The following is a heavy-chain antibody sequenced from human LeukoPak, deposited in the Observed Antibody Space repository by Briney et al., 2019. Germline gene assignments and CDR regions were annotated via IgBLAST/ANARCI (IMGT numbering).Heavy chain of an antibody. V-gene: IGHV4-39*01. Sequence: SETLSLTCTVSGGSISSSSYYWGWIRQPPGKGLEWIGSIYYSGSTYYNPSLKSRVTISVDTSKNQFSLKLSSVTAADTAVYYCARHPFTILPTWFDPWGQGTLVTVSS. CDR1: GGSISSSSYY. J-gene: IGHJ5*02. D-gene: IGHD3-9*01. CDR3: ARHPFTILPTWFDP. CDR2: IYYSGST.